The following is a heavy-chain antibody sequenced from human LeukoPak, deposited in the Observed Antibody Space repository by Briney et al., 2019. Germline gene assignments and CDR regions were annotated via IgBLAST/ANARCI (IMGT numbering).Heavy chain of an antibody. CDR1: GFSFSAYS. CDR2: ISGSGGST. CDR3: YYYDSSGYYPQTKIDY. Sequence: GGSLRLSCAASGFSFSAYSMNWVRQAPGKGLEWVSGISGSGGSTYYADSVKGRFTISRDNSKNTLYLQMNSLRAEDTAVYYCYYYDSSGYYPQTKIDYWGQGTLVTVSS. J-gene: IGHJ4*02. V-gene: IGHV3-23*01. D-gene: IGHD3-22*01.